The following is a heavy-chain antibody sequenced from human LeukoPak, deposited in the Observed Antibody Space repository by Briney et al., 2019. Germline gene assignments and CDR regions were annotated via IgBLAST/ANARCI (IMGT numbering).Heavy chain of an antibody. Sequence: GGSLRLSCAASGFTFSSYAMSWVRQAPGEGLEWVSAISGSGGSTYYADSVKGRFTISRDNSKNTLYLQMNSLRAEDTAVYYCAKKTSDYSSSWFDYWGQGTLVTVSS. J-gene: IGHJ4*02. V-gene: IGHV3-23*01. CDR1: GFTFSSYA. CDR2: ISGSGGST. CDR3: AKKTSDYSSSWFDY. D-gene: IGHD6-13*01.